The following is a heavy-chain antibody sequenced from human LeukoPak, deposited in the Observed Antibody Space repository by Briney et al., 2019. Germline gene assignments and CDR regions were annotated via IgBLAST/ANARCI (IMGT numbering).Heavy chain of an antibody. CDR2: IYYSGST. CDR1: GDSISSYY. V-gene: IGHV4-59*08. D-gene: IGHD4-4*01. J-gene: IGHJ3*02. Sequence: SETLSLTCTVSGDSISSYYWSWIRQPPGKGLEWIGYIYYSGSTNYNPSLKSRVTISINTSKNHFSLKLSSVTAADTAVYYCARHGSAAYSNNRDAFDIWGQGTMVTVSS. CDR3: ARHGSAAYSNNRDAFDI.